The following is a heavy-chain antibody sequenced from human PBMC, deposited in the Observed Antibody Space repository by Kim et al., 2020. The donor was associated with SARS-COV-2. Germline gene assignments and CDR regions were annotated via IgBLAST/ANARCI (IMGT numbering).Heavy chain of an antibody. CDR1: GFTFTTYW. J-gene: IGHJ4*02. CDR2: INGDGTST. V-gene: IGHV3-74*01. Sequence: GSLRLSCAASGFTFTTYWMHWVRQAPGKGLVWVSRINGDGTSTNYADSVKGRFTISRDNAKNTLYMQMNSLRAEDTAVYYCARGRGADILTGYVFDYWGQGTLVTVSS. CDR3: ARGRGADILTGYVFDY. D-gene: IGHD3-9*01.